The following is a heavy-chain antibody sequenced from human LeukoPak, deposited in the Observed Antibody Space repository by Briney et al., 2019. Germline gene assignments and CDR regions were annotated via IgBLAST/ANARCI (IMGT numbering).Heavy chain of an antibody. D-gene: IGHD2-2*01. V-gene: IGHV3-23*01. CDR3: VKSSCRPTSCASDH. J-gene: IGHJ4*02. CDR2: LTTAGDST. CDR1: GFTFSDYA. Sequence: PGGSLRLSCAASGFTFSDYAMSWARQAPGQGLEWLSGLTTAGDSTYYASSVKGRCTITRDNSRNTLFLQMNSLRAEDKAVYFCVKSSCRPTSCASDHWGQGTLVTVSS.